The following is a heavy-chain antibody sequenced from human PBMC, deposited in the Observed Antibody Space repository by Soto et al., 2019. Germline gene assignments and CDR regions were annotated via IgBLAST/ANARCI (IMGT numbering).Heavy chain of an antibody. J-gene: IGHJ6*02. CDR1: GFTFSSYG. CDR3: AKERPRFTIFGVVQRGMDV. CDR2: ISYDGSNK. Sequence: QVQLVESGGGVVQPGRSLRLSCAASGFTFSSYGMHWVRQAPGKGLEWVAVISYDGSNKYYADSVKGRFTISRDNSKNTLYLQMNSLRAEDTAVYYCAKERPRFTIFGVVQRGMDVWGQGTTVTVSS. D-gene: IGHD3-3*01. V-gene: IGHV3-30*18.